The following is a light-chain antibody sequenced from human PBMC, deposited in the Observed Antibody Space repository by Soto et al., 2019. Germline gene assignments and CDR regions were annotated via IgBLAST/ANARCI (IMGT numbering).Light chain of an antibody. CDR1: SSNIGAGY. CDR3: GTWAGSLSGYV. Sequence: QSVLTQPPSVSGAPGQRVTISCAGTSSNIGAGYGVHWYQQLPGRAPKLLIYDNNKRPSGIPERFSGSKSGTSATLGITGLQTGDEADYYCGTWAGSLSGYVFGVGTKVTVL. CDR2: DNN. V-gene: IGLV1-51*01. J-gene: IGLJ1*01.